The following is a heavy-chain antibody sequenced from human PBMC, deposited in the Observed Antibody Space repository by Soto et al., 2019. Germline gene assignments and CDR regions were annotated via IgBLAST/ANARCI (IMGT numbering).Heavy chain of an antibody. CDR2: INPNSGGT. Sequence: ASVKVSCKASGYTFTGYYMHWVRQAPGQGLEWMGWINPNSGGTNYAQKFQGRVTMTRDTSISTAYMELSRLRSDDTAVYYCARARFIPQQLNPPLVYWGQGTMATVYS. D-gene: IGHD6-13*01. CDR1: GYTFTGYY. J-gene: IGHJ4*02. V-gene: IGHV1-2*02. CDR3: ARARFIPQQLNPPLVY.